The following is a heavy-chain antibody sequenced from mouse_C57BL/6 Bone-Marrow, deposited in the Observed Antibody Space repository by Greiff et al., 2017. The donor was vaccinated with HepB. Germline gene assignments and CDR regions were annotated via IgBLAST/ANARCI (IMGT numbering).Heavy chain of an antibody. D-gene: IGHD2-5*01. CDR2: IYPGDGDT. CDR3: ARIPRSNYYFDY. J-gene: IGHJ2*01. Sequence: QVQLKESGPELVKPGASVKISCKASGYAFSSSWMNWVKQRPGKGLEWIGRIYPGDGDTNYNGKFKGKATLTADKSSSTAYMQLSSLTSEDSAVYFCARIPRSNYYFDYWGQGTTLTVSS. V-gene: IGHV1-82*01. CDR1: GYAFSSSW.